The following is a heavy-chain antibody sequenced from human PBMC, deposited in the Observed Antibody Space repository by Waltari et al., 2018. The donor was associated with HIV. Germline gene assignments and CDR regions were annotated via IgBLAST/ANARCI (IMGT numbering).Heavy chain of an antibody. J-gene: IGHJ4*02. D-gene: IGHD3-22*01. V-gene: IGHV1-8*01. Sequence: VQLVQSGAEVKKPGASVKVSCTASGYTFTSYDINWVRQATGQGLEWMGWMNPTIGNTGYANKFQGRVTMTRNTSISTAFMEVSSLRSEDTAVYYCARVYYDSGGYYGAAGYWGQGTLVTVSS. CDR3: ARVYYDSGGYYGAAGY. CDR2: MNPTIGNT. CDR1: GYTFTSYD.